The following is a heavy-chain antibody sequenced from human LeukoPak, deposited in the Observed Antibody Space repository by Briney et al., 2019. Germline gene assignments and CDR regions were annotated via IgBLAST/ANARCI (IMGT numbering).Heavy chain of an antibody. CDR3: ARGNYYDTTDFY. CDR2: ISGSSGVI. V-gene: IGHV3-48*01. Sequence: GGSLRLSCAASGFTFSSDSMNWVRQGPGKGLEWVSFISGSSGVIYYADSVKGRFTISRDNAKNSLYLQMNSLRAEDTAVYYCARGNYYDTTDFYWGQGTLVTVSS. J-gene: IGHJ4*02. D-gene: IGHD3-22*01. CDR1: GFTFSSDS.